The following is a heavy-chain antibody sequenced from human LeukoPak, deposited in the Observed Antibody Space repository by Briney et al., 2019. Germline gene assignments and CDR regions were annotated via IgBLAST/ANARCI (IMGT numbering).Heavy chain of an antibody. CDR3: ARWTGTTGLDY. J-gene: IGHJ4*02. Sequence: ASVKVSCKASGYSFSSYYMHWVRQAPGQGLEWMGIINPSGGSTTYAQKFRDRVTMTRDTSTTTVYMELSSPKSEDTAVYYCARWTGTTGLDYWGQGTLVTVSS. CDR2: INPSGGST. D-gene: IGHD1-1*01. CDR1: GYSFSSYY. V-gene: IGHV1-46*01.